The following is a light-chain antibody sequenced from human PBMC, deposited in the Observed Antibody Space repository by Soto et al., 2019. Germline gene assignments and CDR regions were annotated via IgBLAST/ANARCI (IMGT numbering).Light chain of an antibody. V-gene: IGKV3D-15*01. CDR3: QQFNSYPRT. Sequence: EIVMTQSPATLSVSPGERATLSCRASQSVSSNLAWYQQKPGQAPRLLIYGASIRATGIPARFSGSGSGTEFTLTISSLQPEDFATYYCQQFNSYPRTFGQGTKLEIK. CDR2: GAS. J-gene: IGKJ2*02. CDR1: QSVSSN.